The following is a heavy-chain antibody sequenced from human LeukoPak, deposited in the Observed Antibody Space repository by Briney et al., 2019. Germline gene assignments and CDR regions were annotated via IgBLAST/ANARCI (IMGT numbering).Heavy chain of an antibody. V-gene: IGHV1-3*01. CDR3: ARPSSGWYRYFQH. CDR2: INAGNGNT. J-gene: IGHJ1*01. Sequence: ASVKVSCKASGYTFTSYAMHWVRQAPGQRLEWMGWINAGNGNTKYSQKFQGRVTITRDTSASTAYMELSSLRSEDTAVYYCARPSSGWYRYFQHWGQGTLVTVSS. D-gene: IGHD6-19*01. CDR1: GYTFTSYA.